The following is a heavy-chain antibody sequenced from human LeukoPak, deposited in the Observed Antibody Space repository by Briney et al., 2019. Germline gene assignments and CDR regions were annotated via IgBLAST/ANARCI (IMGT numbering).Heavy chain of an antibody. V-gene: IGHV3-48*03. CDR3: AGQRHYDRGGYPVFAY. Sequence: GGSLRLSRAASGFTSSEYEMNWVRQAPGKGLEWGSYISHTGSGKYYAASVTGRFTISRDNAKNSLYLQMSSLKAEDTAVYYCAGQRHYDRGGYPVFAYWGQGTLVSVPS. D-gene: IGHD3-22*01. CDR1: GFTSSEYE. J-gene: IGHJ4*02. CDR2: ISHTGSGK.